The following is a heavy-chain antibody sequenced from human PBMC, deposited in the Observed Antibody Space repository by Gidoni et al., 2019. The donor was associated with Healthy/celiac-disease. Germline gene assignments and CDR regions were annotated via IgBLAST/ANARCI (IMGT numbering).Heavy chain of an antibody. CDR3: ARVGCSSTSCRRGYFGY. V-gene: IGHV3-30-3*01. CDR1: GFTFSSYA. Sequence: QVQLVESGGGVVQPGRSLRLSCAASGFTFSSYAMHWVRQAPGKGLEWVAVISYDGSNKYYADSVKGRFTISRDNSKNTLYLQMNSLRAEDTAVYYCARVGCSSTSCRRGYFGYWGQGTLVTVSS. D-gene: IGHD2-2*01. J-gene: IGHJ4*02. CDR2: ISYDGSNK.